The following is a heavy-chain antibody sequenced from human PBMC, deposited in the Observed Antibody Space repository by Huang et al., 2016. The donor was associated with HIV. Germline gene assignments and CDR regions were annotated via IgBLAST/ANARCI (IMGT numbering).Heavy chain of an antibody. CDR2: ISGSGSSI. J-gene: IGHJ4*03. CDR3: ARGGPVGYFNL. Sequence: EVQLEESGGALVKPGGSLRLSCAATGFLFTTFAMHWVRQAPGKGLEGVSSISGSGSSIYYADAVKGRFTISRDNTKKSLYLQMSSLSVDDTAFYFCARGGPVGYFNLWGHGTLVSVSS. D-gene: IGHD2-15*01. CDR1: GFLFTTFA. V-gene: IGHV3-21*01.